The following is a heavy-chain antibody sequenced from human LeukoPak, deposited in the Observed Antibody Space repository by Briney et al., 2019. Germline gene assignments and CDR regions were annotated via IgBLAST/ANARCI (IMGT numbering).Heavy chain of an antibody. D-gene: IGHD6-13*01. Sequence: SQTLSLTCTVSGGSITSGTYYWTWIRQPAGKGLEWIGRIYTSGSTNYNPSLKNRVTTSVDTSKNQFSLKLSSVTAADTAVYYCARGAAAAFDYWGQGTLVTVSS. J-gene: IGHJ4*02. CDR3: ARGAAAAFDY. CDR2: IYTSGST. V-gene: IGHV4-61*02. CDR1: GGSITSGTYY.